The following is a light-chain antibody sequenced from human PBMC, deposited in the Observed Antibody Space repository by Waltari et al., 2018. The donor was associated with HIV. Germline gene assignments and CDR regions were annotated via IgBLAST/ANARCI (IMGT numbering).Light chain of an antibody. V-gene: IGLV4-69*02. J-gene: IGLJ3*02. CDR3: QTWGTGSHWV. Sequence: QLVLTQSPSASASLGASVKLTCTLSSGHSSYAIAWHQQQPEKGTRYLMKVNSDGSHSKVDGIPYRFSGSSSGAERYLTISSLQSEDEADYYWQTWGTGSHWVVGGGTKLTVL. CDR2: VNSDGSH. CDR1: SGHSSYA.